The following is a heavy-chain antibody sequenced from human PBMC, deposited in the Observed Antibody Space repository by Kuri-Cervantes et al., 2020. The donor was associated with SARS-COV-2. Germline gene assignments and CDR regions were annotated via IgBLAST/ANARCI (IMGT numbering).Heavy chain of an antibody. CDR1: GFTFSSYG. D-gene: IGHD5-18*01. J-gene: IGHJ6*02. CDR2: ISYDGSNK. Sequence: GGSLRLSCAASGFTFSSYGMHWVRQAPGKGLEWVAVISYDGSNKYYADSVKGRFTISRDNSKNTLYLQMNSLGAEDTAVYYCARSYTAMDLRLLAYYYYDMDVWGQGTTVTVSS. V-gene: IGHV3-30*03. CDR3: ARSYTAMDLRLLAYYYYDMDV.